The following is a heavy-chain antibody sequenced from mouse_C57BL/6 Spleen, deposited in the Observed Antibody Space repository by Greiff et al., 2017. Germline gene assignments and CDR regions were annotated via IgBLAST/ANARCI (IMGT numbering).Heavy chain of an antibody. CDR1: GYTFTSYW. Sequence: VQLQQPGAELVMPGASVKLSCKASGYTFTSYWMHWVQQRPGQGLEWIGEIDPSDSYTNYNQKFKGKSTLTVDKSSSTASLQLNILTSEDAAVYYCANGCGYYCWFAYWGQGTLVTVSA. CDR3: ANGCGYYCWFAY. J-gene: IGHJ3*01. V-gene: IGHV1-69*01. CDR2: IDPSDSYT. D-gene: IGHD2-3*01.